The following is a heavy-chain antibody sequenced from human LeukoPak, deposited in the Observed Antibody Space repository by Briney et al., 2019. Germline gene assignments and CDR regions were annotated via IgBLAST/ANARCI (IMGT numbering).Heavy chain of an antibody. D-gene: IGHD6-13*01. J-gene: IGHJ4*02. CDR2: INHSGST. V-gene: IGHV4-34*01. Sequence: SETLSLTCAVYGGSFSGYYWSWIRQPPGKGLEWIGEINHSGSTNYNPSLKSRVTISVDTSKNQFSLKLSSVTAAHTAVYYCARAPRYSSSHWGQGTLVTVSS. CDR1: GGSFSGYY. CDR3: ARAPRYSSSH.